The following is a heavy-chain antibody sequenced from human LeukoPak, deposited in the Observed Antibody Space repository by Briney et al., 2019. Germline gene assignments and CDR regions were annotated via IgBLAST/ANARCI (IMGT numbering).Heavy chain of an antibody. CDR3: ARAVANYYYYYMDV. D-gene: IGHD4-23*01. Sequence: ASVKVSCKASGYTFTGYYMHWVRQATGQGLEWRGWMNPNSGNTGHAQKFQGRVTITRNTSISTAYMELSSLRSEDTAVYYCARAVANYYYYYMDVWGKGTTVTVSS. J-gene: IGHJ6*03. CDR2: MNPNSGNT. V-gene: IGHV1-8*03. CDR1: GYTFTGYY.